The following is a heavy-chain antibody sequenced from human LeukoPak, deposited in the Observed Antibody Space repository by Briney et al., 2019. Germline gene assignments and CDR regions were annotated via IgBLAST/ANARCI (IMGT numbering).Heavy chain of an antibody. D-gene: IGHD2-15*01. CDR3: AGRGRYCSGGSCFIGLFDP. J-gene: IGHJ5*02. Sequence: PSETLSLTCTVSGYSISSGYYWTWIRQPAGKGLEWIGRIYTTGRTSYNPSLKSRVTISMDTSKNQFSLKLSSVTAADTAVYYCAGRGRYCSGGSCFIGLFDPWGQGTLVTVSS. V-gene: IGHV4-61*02. CDR2: IYTTGRT. CDR1: GYSISSGYY.